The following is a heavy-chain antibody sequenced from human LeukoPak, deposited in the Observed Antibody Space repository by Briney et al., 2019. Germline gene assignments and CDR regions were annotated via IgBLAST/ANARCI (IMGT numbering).Heavy chain of an antibody. CDR1: GFTFSDYY. V-gene: IGHV3-11*04. CDR3: ARVPTYYDFWSGLGYYYYYYMDV. Sequence: PGGSLRLSCAASGFTFSDYYMSWIRQAPGKGLEWVSYISSSGSTIYYADSVKGRFTISRDNAKNSLYLQMNSLRAEDTAVYYCARVPTYYDFWSGLGYYYYYYMDVRGKGTTVTVSS. D-gene: IGHD3-3*01. J-gene: IGHJ6*03. CDR2: ISSSGSTI.